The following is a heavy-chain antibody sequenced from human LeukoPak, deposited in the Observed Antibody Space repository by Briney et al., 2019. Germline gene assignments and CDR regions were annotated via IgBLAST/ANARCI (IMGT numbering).Heavy chain of an antibody. CDR3: AGLRSGTSDY. Sequence: SVKVSCKASGGTFSSYAISWVRQAPGQGLEWMGGIIPIFGTANYAQKFQGRVTITADESTSTAYMELNSLRSEDTAVYYCAGLRSGTSDYWGQGTLVTVSS. J-gene: IGHJ4*02. D-gene: IGHD1-1*01. CDR1: GGTFSSYA. CDR2: IIPIFGTA. V-gene: IGHV1-69*13.